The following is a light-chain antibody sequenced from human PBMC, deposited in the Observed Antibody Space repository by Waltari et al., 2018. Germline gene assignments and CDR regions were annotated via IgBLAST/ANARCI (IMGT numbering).Light chain of an antibody. V-gene: IGKV1-39*01. CDR2: AAS. CDR1: QSISSY. J-gene: IGKJ1*01. CDR3: QQSYSTPPWT. Sequence: DIQMTQSQSPLSASVGDRVTITCPESQSISSYLNWYQQKPGKAPKLLIYAASSLQSGVPSRFSGSGSGTDFTLTISSLQPEDFATYYCQQSYSTPPWTFGQGTKVEIK.